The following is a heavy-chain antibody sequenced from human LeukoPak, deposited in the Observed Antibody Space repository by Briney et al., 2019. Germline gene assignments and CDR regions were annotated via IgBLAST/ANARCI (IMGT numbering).Heavy chain of an antibody. CDR2: IKQDGSEK. Sequence: GGSLRLSCATSGFTFSSYWMSWVRQAPGKGLEWVANIKQDGSEKNYLDSVKGRFTISKDNAKNSLYLQMNSLRAEDTAVYYCARQRYHDSWGQGTLVTVSS. V-gene: IGHV3-7*01. D-gene: IGHD2-2*01. J-gene: IGHJ4*02. CDR1: GFTFSSYW. CDR3: ARQRYHDS.